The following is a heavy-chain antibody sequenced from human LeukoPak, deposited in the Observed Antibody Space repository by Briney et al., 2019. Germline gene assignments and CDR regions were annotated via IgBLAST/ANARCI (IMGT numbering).Heavy chain of an antibody. CDR1: GYSFTSYG. CDR2: ISAYNGNT. J-gene: IGHJ4*02. V-gene: IGHV1-18*01. D-gene: IGHD3-22*01. CDR3: ARGGSYYYDSSGYFYY. Sequence: ASVKVSCKASGYSFTSYGISWVRQAPGQGLEWMGWISAYNGNTNYAQKLQGRVTMTTDTSTSTAYMELRSLRSDDTAVYYCARGGSYYYDSSGYFYYWGQGTLVTVSS.